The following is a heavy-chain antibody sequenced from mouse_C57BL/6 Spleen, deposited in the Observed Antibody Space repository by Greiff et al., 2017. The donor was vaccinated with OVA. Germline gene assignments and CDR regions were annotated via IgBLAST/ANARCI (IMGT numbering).Heavy chain of an antibody. Sequence: QVQLQQSGAELVRPGASVTLSCKASGYTFTDYEMHWVKQTPVHGLEWIGAIDPETGGTAYNQKFKGKAILTADKSSSTAYMELRSLTSEDSAVYYCTREGDYDPFAYWGQGTLVTVSA. CDR3: TREGDYDPFAY. V-gene: IGHV1-15*01. J-gene: IGHJ3*01. CDR1: GYTFTDYE. CDR2: IDPETGGT. D-gene: IGHD2-4*01.